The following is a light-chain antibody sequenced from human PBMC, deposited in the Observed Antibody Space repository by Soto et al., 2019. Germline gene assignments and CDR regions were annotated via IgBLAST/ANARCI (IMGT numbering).Light chain of an antibody. CDR2: DAS. J-gene: IGKJ1*01. CDR3: QQSGNSPGT. Sequence: EIVLTQSPVTLSLSPGERATLSCRASQSVSSNFLAWYQQKPGQAPRLLIYDASSRATGIPDRFSGSGSGTDFTLTISRLEPEDFAVYYCQQSGNSPGTFGQGTKVDIK. CDR1: QSVSSNF. V-gene: IGKV3-20*01.